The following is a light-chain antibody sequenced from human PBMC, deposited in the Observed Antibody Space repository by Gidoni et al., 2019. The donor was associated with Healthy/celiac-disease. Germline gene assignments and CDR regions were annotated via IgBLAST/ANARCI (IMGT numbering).Light chain of an antibody. CDR1: SSNIGACYD. J-gene: IGLJ2*01. V-gene: IGLV1-40*01. CDR3: QSYDSSLSGSV. Sequence: QSVLTQPPSVSVAPGQRVTISCTGSSSNIGACYDVHWYQQLPGTAPKLLSYGNSNRHSGVPDRFFGSKSGTSASLAITGLQDEDEADYYCQSYDSSLSGSVFGGGTKLTVL. CDR2: GNS.